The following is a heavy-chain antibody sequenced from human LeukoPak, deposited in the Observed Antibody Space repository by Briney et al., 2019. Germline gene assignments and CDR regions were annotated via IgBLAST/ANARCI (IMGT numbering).Heavy chain of an antibody. J-gene: IGHJ4*02. D-gene: IGHD4-17*01. Sequence: PSETLSLTCTVSGGSISSYYWSWIRQPPGKGLEWIGYIYYSGSTNYNPSLKSRVTISVDTSKNQFSLKLSSVTAADTAVYYCARVDDYGDYFFDYWGRGTLVTVSS. CDR3: ARVDDYGDYFFDY. V-gene: IGHV4-59*01. CDR2: IYYSGST. CDR1: GGSISSYY.